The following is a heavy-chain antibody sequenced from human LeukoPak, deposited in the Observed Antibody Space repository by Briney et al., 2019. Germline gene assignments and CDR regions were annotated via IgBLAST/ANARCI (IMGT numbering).Heavy chain of an antibody. D-gene: IGHD6-13*01. V-gene: IGHV1-18*01. CDR2: ISAYNGNT. J-gene: IGHJ4*02. CDR3: ARADRGGSSWYSDY. CDR1: GYTFTSYG. Sequence: APVKVSCKASGYTFTSYGINWVRQAPGQGLEWMGWISAYNGNTNYAQKVQGRVTMTTDTSTSTTYMELRSLRSDDTAVYYCARADRGGSSWYSDYWGQGTLVTVSS.